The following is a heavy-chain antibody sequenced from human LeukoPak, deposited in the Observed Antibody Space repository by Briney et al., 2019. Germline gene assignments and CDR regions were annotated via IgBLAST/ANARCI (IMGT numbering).Heavy chain of an antibody. Sequence: GGSLRLSCAAPGFTFSSYNMNWVRRAPGKGLKWGSSISSSSSYIYYADSVKGRFSISRDNAKNSLYLQMNSLRAEDTAVYYCARMNSSGWYFDYWGQGTLVTVSS. CDR3: ARMNSSGWYFDY. CDR1: GFTFSSYN. CDR2: ISSSSSYI. D-gene: IGHD6-19*01. V-gene: IGHV3-21*01. J-gene: IGHJ4*02.